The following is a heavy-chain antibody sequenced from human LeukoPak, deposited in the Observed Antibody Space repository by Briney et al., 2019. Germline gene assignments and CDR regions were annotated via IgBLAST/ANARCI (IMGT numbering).Heavy chain of an antibody. D-gene: IGHD3-3*01. CDR1: GFTFSSYA. V-gene: IGHV3-64*01. CDR2: ISSNGGST. CDR3: ARARDDFWSYYYYYMDV. J-gene: IGHJ6*03. Sequence: GGSLRLSCAASGFTFSSYAMHWVRQAPGKGLEYVSAISSNGGSTHYANSVKGRFTISRDNSKNMLYLQMGSLRAEDMAVYYCARARDDFWSYYYYYMDVWGKGTTVTVS.